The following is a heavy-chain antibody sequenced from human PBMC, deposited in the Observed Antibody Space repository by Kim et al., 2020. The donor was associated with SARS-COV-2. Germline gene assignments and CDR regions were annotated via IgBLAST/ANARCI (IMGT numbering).Heavy chain of an antibody. J-gene: IGHJ3*02. CDR2: TYYRSKWYN. D-gene: IGHD6-19*01. V-gene: IGHV6-1*01. CDR1: GDGVSSNSAA. Sequence: SQTLSLTCAISGDGVSSNSAAWNWIRQSPSRGLECLGRTYYRSKWYNDYAVSVKSRITINPDTSKNQFSLQLNSVTPEDTAVYYCARRIAVAGTGAFDIWGEGTMVPVSS. CDR3: ARRIAVAGTGAFDI.